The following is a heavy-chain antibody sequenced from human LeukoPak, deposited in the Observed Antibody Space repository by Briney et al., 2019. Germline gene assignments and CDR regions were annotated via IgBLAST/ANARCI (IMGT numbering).Heavy chain of an antibody. CDR2: IKSDGSTT. Sequence: GSLRLSCAVSGFTFSSYWMHWVRQAPGKGLVWVSRIKSDGSTTSYADSVKGRFTISRDNAKNTLYLQMNSLRAEDTAVYYCARMSAVAGGLDYWGQGTLVTVSS. CDR3: ARMSAVAGGLDY. J-gene: IGHJ4*02. V-gene: IGHV3-74*01. D-gene: IGHD6-19*01. CDR1: GFTFSSYW.